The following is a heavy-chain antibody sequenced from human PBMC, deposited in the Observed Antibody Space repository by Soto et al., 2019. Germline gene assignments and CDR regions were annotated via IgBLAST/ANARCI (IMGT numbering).Heavy chain of an antibody. CDR3: ARAASYASSYYFDF. J-gene: IGHJ4*02. D-gene: IGHD6-6*01. CDR2: IYYSGST. CDR1: GGSVSSGSYY. V-gene: IGHV4-61*01. Sequence: PSETLSLTCTVSGGSVSSGSYYWSWIRQPPGKGLEWIGFIYYSGSTSYYPSFKSRVTISLDTSRNQFSLKLKSVTAADTAVYYCARAASYASSYYFDFWGQGTLGTFSS.